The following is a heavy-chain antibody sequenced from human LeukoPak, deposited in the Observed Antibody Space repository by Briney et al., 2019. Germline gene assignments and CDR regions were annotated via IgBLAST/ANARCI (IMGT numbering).Heavy chain of an antibody. CDR3: ASPSSSSGWFAYDS. V-gene: IGHV3-66*01. Sequence: GGSLRLSCAASGFTFSDYYMSWVRQAPGKGLEWVSVIYSGGSTYYADSVKGRFTISRDNSKNTLYLQMNSLRAEDTAVYYCASPSSSSGWFAYDSCRKGTMVTVSS. D-gene: IGHD6-19*01. CDR2: IYSGGST. J-gene: IGHJ3*02. CDR1: GFTFSDYY.